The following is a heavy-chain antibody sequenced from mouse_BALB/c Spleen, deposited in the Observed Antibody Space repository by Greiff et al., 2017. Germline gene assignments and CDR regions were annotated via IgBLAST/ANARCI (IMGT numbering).Heavy chain of an antibody. J-gene: IGHJ2*01. CDR2: INPSNGGT. CDR1: GYTFTSYY. V-gene: IGHV1S81*02. CDR3: TRGGRFDY. D-gene: IGHD3-3*01. Sequence: SGAELVKPGASVKLSCKASGYTFTSYYMYWVKQRPGQGLEWIGEINPSNGGTNFNEKFKSKATLTVDKSSSTAYMQLSSLTSEDSAVYYCTRGGRFDYWGQGTTLTVSS.